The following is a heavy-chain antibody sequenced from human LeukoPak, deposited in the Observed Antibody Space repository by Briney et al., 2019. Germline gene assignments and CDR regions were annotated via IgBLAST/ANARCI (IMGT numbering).Heavy chain of an antibody. Sequence: SETLSLTCAVYGGSFSGYYWSWIRQPPGKGLEWIGEINHSGSTNYNPSLKSRVTISVDTSKNQFSLKLSSVTAADTAVYYCARVGYCSGGSCLIFDYWGQGTLVTVSS. J-gene: IGHJ4*02. V-gene: IGHV4-34*01. CDR2: INHSGST. D-gene: IGHD2-15*01. CDR1: GGSFSGYY. CDR3: ARVGYCSGGSCLIFDY.